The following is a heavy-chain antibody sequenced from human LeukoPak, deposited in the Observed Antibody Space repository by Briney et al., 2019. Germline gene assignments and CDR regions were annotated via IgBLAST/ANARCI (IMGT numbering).Heavy chain of an antibody. CDR3: ARTCGPLGCCSSTSYWFDP. V-gene: IGHV1-18*01. CDR1: GYTFTSYG. D-gene: IGHD2-2*01. CDR2: ISAYNGNT. J-gene: IGHJ5*02. Sequence: ASVKVSCKASGYTFTSYGISWVRQAPGQGLEWMGWISAYNGNTNYAQKLQGRVTMTTDTSTSTAYMELRSLRSDDTAVYYCARTCGPLGCCSSTSYWFDPWGQGTLVTVSS.